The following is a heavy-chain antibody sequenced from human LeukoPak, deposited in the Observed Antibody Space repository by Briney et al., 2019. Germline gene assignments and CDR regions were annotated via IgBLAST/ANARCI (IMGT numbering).Heavy chain of an antibody. Sequence: GGSLRLSCAASGFTFSSYEMNWVRQAPGKGLEWVSYISSSGSTIYYADSVKGRFTISRDNAKNSLYLQMNSLRAEDTAVYYCARFESKSGYVLDYWGQGTLVTVSS. CDR1: GFTFSSYE. D-gene: IGHD5-12*01. CDR3: ARFESKSGYVLDY. CDR2: ISSSGSTI. V-gene: IGHV3-48*03. J-gene: IGHJ4*02.